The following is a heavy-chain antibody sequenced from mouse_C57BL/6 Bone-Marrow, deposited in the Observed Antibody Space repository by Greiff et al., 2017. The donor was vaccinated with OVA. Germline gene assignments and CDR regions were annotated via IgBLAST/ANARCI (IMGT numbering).Heavy chain of an antibody. CDR2: FYPGGGYT. Sequence: QVQLQQSGAELVRPGTSVKMSCTASGYTFTNYWIGWAKQRPGPGLEWIGDFYPGGGYTNYNEKFKGKATLTAYKSSSPASMQLSSLTSEDSASYYCAAGTWFAYWGQGTLVTVSA. V-gene: IGHV1-63*01. CDR1: GYTFTNYW. D-gene: IGHD4-1*01. CDR3: AAGTWFAY. J-gene: IGHJ3*01.